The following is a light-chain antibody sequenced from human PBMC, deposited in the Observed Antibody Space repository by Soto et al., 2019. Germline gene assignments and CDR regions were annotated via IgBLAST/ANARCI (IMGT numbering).Light chain of an antibody. J-gene: IGKJ3*01. CDR1: QSVSSSY. CDR3: QQYAAKPRT. V-gene: IGKV3-20*01. Sequence: EIVLTQSPCTLSLSPGERATLSCRASQSVSSSYLAWYQQKPGQAPRLLMYGASSRATGIPERFSGSGSGTDFTLTISRLEPEDFEVYYCQQYAAKPRTFGPGTKVDIK. CDR2: GAS.